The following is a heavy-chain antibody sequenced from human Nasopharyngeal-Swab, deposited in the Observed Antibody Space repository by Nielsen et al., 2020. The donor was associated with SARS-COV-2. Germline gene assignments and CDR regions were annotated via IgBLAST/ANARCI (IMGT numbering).Heavy chain of an antibody. D-gene: IGHD6-19*01. Sequence: GGSLRLSCSASGFTFSAHYMDWVRQSPGKGLEFVFRLRNKANIYTTEYAASVKGRFTISRDDSKNSLYLQMSSLRTEDTALYYCARDLSSICTSGLGVWGQGTTVIVSS. J-gene: IGHJ6*02. CDR2: LRNKANIYTT. V-gene: IGHV3-72*01. CDR1: GFTFSAHY. CDR3: ARDLSSICTSGLGV.